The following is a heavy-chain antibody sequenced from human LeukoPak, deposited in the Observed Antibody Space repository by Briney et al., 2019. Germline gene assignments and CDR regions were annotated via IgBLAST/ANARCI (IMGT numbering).Heavy chain of an antibody. CDR1: GFTFSSYG. Sequence: PGGSLRLSYAASGFTFSSYGMHWVRQAPGKGLEWVAVISYDGSNKYYADSVKGRFTISRDNSKNTLYLQMNSLRAEDTAVYYCAKECGYGDYYFDYWGQGTLVTVSS. D-gene: IGHD4-17*01. V-gene: IGHV3-30*18. CDR2: ISYDGSNK. CDR3: AKECGYGDYYFDY. J-gene: IGHJ4*02.